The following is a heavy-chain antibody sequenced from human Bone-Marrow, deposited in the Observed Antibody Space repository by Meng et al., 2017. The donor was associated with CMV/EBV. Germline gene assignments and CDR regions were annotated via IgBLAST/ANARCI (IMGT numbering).Heavy chain of an antibody. CDR2: ISSSGSTI. CDR1: GFTFSSYE. V-gene: IGHV3-48*03. CDR3: ARGDDFWSGYYPKGFDYYYYGMDV. D-gene: IGHD3-3*01. Sequence: GESLKISCAASGFTFSSYEMNWVRQAPGKGLEWVSYISSSGSTIYYADSVKGRFTISRDNAKNSLYLQMNSLRAEDTAVYYCARGDDFWSGYYPKGFDYYYYGMDVWGQGTTVTVSS. J-gene: IGHJ6*02.